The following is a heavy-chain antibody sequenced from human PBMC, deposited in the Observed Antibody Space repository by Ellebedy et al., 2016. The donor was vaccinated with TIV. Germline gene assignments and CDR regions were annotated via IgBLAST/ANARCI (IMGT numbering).Heavy chain of an antibody. CDR2: IGTYNGNT. CDR3: ARGGDLVVVVAATSYYFDY. Sequence: AASVKVSCKASGYTFTSYGISWARQAPGQGLEWMGWIGTYNGNTDYAQRFQGRVTMTTDASTSTAYMELKSLRSDDTAVYYCARGGDLVVVVAATSYYFDYWGQGTLVTVSS. V-gene: IGHV1-18*01. CDR1: GYTFTSYG. D-gene: IGHD2-15*01. J-gene: IGHJ4*02.